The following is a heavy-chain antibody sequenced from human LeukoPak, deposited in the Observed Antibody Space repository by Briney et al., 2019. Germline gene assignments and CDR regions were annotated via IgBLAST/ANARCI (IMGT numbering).Heavy chain of an antibody. J-gene: IGHJ4*02. Sequence: GGSLRLSCAASGFTFDDYAMHWVRQAPRKGLEWVSGISWNSGSIGYADSVKGRFTISRDNAKNSLYLQMNSLRAEDTALYYCAKDGDESETTVMFDYWGQGTLVTVSS. CDR1: GFTFDDYA. V-gene: IGHV3-9*01. D-gene: IGHD4-17*01. CDR3: AKDGDESETTVMFDY. CDR2: ISWNSGSI.